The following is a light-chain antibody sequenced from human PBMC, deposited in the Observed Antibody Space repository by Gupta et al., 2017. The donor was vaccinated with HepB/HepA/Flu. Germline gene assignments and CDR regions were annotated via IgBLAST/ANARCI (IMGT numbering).Light chain of an antibody. CDR3: QQDGSSPWT. V-gene: IGKV3-20*01. Sequence: EIVLTQPPGTLSLSPGERATLSCRASQSVTSNYLAWYQQKPGQAPRLLIYGASSRATGIPDRFSGSGSGTDFTLTISRLEPEDFAVYYCQQDGSSPWTFGQGTKVEIK. J-gene: IGKJ1*01. CDR2: GAS. CDR1: QSVTSNY.